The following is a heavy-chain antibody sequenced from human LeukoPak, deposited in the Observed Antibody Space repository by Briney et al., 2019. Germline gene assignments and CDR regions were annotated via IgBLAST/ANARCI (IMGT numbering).Heavy chain of an antibody. CDR2: ISYDGSNK. D-gene: IGHD3-22*01. CDR1: GFTFSSYG. CDR3: AKGAYYYDSSGYYYEYYFDY. Sequence: GGSLRLSCAASGFTFSSYGMHWVRQAPGKGLEWVAVISYDGSNKYYADSVKGRFTISRDNSKNTLYLQMNSLRAEDTAVYYCAKGAYYYDSSGYYYEYYFDYWGQGTLVTVSS. J-gene: IGHJ4*02. V-gene: IGHV3-30*18.